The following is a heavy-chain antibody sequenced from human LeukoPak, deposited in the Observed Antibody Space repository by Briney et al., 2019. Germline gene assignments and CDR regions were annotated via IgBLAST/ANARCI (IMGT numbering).Heavy chain of an antibody. CDR3: ARVGDTAGTTWSFDY. V-gene: IGHV4-38-2*02. Sequence: SETLSLTCTISGYSISSGYYWGWIRQPPGKGLEWIGSIYHSGSTYYNPSLKSRFTISVDKSKNQFSLKLSSVPAADTAVYYCARVGDTAGTTWSFDYWGQGTLVTVSS. CDR1: GYSISSGYY. CDR2: IYHSGST. J-gene: IGHJ4*02. D-gene: IGHD5-18*01.